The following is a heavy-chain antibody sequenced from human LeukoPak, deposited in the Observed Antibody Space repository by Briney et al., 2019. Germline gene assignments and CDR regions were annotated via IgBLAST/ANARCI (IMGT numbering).Heavy chain of an antibody. Sequence: ASVKVSCEASGYTFTSYDINWVRQATGQGLEWMGWMNPNSGNTGYAQKFQGRVTITRNTSISTAYMELSSLRSEDTAVYYCARGVAARPKVRNYYYMDVWGKGTTVTVSS. CDR1: GYTFTSYD. CDR3: ARGVAARPKVRNYYYMDV. V-gene: IGHV1-8*03. J-gene: IGHJ6*03. D-gene: IGHD6-6*01. CDR2: MNPNSGNT.